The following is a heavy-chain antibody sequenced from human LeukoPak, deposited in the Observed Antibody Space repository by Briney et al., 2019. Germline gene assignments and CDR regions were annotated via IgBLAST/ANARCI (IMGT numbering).Heavy chain of an antibody. J-gene: IGHJ3*02. CDR2: INPSGGSI. CDR1: GYIFTSYY. V-gene: IGHV1-46*01. CDR3: ARGRNYYDSSRYYYEGDAFDI. Sequence: ASVKVSCKASGYIFTSYYMYWVRQAPGQGLEWMGIINPSGGSIRYAQKFQGRVTMTRDTSTSTVYVELSSLRSEDTAVYYCARGRNYYDSSRYYYEGDAFDIWGQGTMVTVSS. D-gene: IGHD3-22*01.